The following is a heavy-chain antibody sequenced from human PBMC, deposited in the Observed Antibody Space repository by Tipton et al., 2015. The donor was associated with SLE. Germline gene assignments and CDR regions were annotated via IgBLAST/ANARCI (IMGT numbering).Heavy chain of an antibody. CDR2: INHSGST. V-gene: IGHV4-34*01. J-gene: IGHJ2*01. CDR3: ASGGILWYFDL. D-gene: IGHD3-10*01. CDR1: GGSFSGYC. Sequence: LRLSCAVYGGSFSGYCWTWIRQPPGKGLEWIGEINHSGSTNYNPSLKSRGTISVNTSRNQLSLKLSPVTAADTAVYYCASGGILWYFDLWGRGTLVTVSS.